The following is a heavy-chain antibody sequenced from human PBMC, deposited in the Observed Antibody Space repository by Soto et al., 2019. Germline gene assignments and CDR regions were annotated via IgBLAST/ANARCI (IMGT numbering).Heavy chain of an antibody. CDR3: ATHNWNLDP. CDR2: IYYSGST. J-gene: IGHJ1*01. D-gene: IGHD1-7*01. CDR1: GGSIRSTTYY. V-gene: IGHV4-39*01. Sequence: QLQLQESGPGLVKPSETLSLNCTVSGGSIRSTTYYWGWILQPPGKGLEWIGSIYYSGSTYYNPSSKCRVTISVEMSMNQFSLKLSSVTAADTAVYYCATHNWNLDPWGQGTLGTVSS.